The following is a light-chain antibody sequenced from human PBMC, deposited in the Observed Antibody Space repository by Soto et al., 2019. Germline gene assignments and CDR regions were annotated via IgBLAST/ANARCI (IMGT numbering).Light chain of an antibody. CDR2: KAS. Sequence: DVQMTQSPSTLSGSVGYRVTITCRASQPISSWLAWYQQKPGKAHKLLIYKASTLKSGVPSRFSGSGSGTEFTLTISSLQPDDFATYYCQHYNSYSEAFGQVTKVDIK. CDR3: QHYNSYSEA. CDR1: QPISSW. J-gene: IGKJ1*01. V-gene: IGKV1-5*03.